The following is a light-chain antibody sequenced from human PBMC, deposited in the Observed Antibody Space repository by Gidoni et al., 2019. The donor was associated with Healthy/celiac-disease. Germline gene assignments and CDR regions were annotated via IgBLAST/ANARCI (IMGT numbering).Light chain of an antibody. CDR3: AAWDDSLNCHVV. CDR2: SNN. CDR1: SSNIGSNT. V-gene: IGLV1-44*01. J-gene: IGLJ2*01. Sequence: QSVLTQPPSASGTPGPRVTISCAGSSSNIGSNTVNWYQQLPGTAPKLLIYSNNHRPSGFPDRFSGSKSGTSASLAISGLHSEDEADYYCAAWDDSLNCHVVFGGGTKLTVL.